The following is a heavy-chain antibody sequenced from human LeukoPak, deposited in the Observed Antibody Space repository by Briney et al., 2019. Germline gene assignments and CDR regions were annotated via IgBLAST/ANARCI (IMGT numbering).Heavy chain of an antibody. Sequence: GGSLRLSCAASGFTFSSYAMSWVRQAPGKGLEWVSAITGSGGSTYYADSVKGRFTISRDNAKNTLYLQMNSLRVEDTAVYYCARDQSSSWYVAWFDPWGQGTLVTVSS. CDR3: ARDQSSSWYVAWFDP. J-gene: IGHJ5*02. CDR2: ITGSGGST. V-gene: IGHV3-23*01. D-gene: IGHD6-13*01. CDR1: GFTFSSYA.